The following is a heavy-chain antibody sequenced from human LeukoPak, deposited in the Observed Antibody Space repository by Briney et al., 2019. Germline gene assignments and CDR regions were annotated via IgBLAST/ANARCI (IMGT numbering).Heavy chain of an antibody. CDR3: AREGDGSGRYYEYYFDY. Sequence: ASVKVSCKASGYAFTSYYMHWVRQAPRQGLEWMGIINPSGGSTSYAQKFQGRVTMTRDTSTSTVYMELSSLRSEDTAVYYCAREGDGSGRYYEYYFDYWGQGTLVTVSS. D-gene: IGHD3-10*01. J-gene: IGHJ4*02. V-gene: IGHV1-46*01. CDR2: INPSGGST. CDR1: GYAFTSYY.